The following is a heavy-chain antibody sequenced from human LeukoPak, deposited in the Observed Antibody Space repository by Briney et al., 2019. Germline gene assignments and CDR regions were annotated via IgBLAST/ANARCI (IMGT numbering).Heavy chain of an antibody. V-gene: IGHV3-23*01. CDR1: GFTFSSYA. CDR2: ISGSGDST. Sequence: GGSLRLSCAASGFTFSSYATSWVRQAPGKGLEWVSSISGSGDSTYYADSVKGRFTISRDNSKNTLYLQMNSLRAENTAVYYCANSAGYCSSTSCFDYYFDYWGQGTLVTVSS. CDR3: ANSAGYCSSTSCFDYYFDY. D-gene: IGHD2-2*01. J-gene: IGHJ4*02.